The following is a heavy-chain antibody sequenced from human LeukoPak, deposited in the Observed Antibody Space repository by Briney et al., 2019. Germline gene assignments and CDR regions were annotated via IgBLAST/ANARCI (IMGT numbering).Heavy chain of an antibody. CDR2: LSGSGAAT. J-gene: IGHJ4*02. CDR1: GFTFSSYA. D-gene: IGHD3-3*01. Sequence: GGSLRLSCAASGFTFSSYAISWVRQAPGKGLEWVSGLSGSGAATYYADAVKGRFTISRDNSKNMVHLEMNSVRVEDSAVYYCAKRSVSGAVSPRFGYFDYWGQGTLVTVSS. V-gene: IGHV3-23*01. CDR3: AKRSVSGAVSPRFGYFDY.